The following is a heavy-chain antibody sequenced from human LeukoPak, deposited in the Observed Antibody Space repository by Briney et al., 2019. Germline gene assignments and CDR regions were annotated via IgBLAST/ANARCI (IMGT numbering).Heavy chain of an antibody. V-gene: IGHV4-34*01. CDR3: ARGWVVYCSSTSCYLPFDC. CDR2: INHSGST. CDR1: GGSFSGYY. J-gene: IGHJ4*02. Sequence: SEALSLTCAVYGGSFSGYYWSWIRQPPGKGLEWIGEINHSGSTNYNPSLKSRVTISVDTSKNQFSLKLSSVTAADTAVYYCARGWVVYCSSTSCYLPFDCWGQGTLVTVSS. D-gene: IGHD2-2*01.